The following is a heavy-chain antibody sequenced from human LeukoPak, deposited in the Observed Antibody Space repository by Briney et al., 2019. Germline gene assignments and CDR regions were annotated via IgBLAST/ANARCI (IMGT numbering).Heavy chain of an antibody. CDR2: VDYSGST. J-gene: IGHJ6*03. Sequence: SETLSLTCTVSGGSISSSSYYWGWIRQPPGKGLEWIGSVDYSGSTYYNPSLKSRLTISVDTSKNQFSLKLSSVTAADTAVYYCARSGSGGAPPWWYYYMDVWGKGTTVTVSS. D-gene: IGHD3-16*01. V-gene: IGHV4-39*01. CDR3: ARSGSGGAPPWWYYYMDV. CDR1: GGSISSSSYY.